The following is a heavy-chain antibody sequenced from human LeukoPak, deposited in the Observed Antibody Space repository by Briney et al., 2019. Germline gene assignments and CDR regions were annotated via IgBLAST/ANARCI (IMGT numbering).Heavy chain of an antibody. CDR2: IVGSGDL. V-gene: IGHV4-59*01. Sequence: SETLSLTCTVSGGSISDYYWSWIRQPPGKGLEWSGWIVGSGDLNYNPSLKSRLAISVGPSNNQVSLKLTSATAAATAVYYCAREKDTGTNHAKIRYDIWGQGTMVTVSS. D-gene: IGHD1-1*01. J-gene: IGHJ3*02. CDR1: GGSISDYY. CDR3: AREKDTGTNHAKIRYDI.